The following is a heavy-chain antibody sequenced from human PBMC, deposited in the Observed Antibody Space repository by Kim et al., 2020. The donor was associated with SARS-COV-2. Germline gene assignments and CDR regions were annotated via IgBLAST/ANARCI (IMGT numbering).Heavy chain of an antibody. Sequence: GGSLRLSCAASGFTFSSYAMSWVRQAPGKGLEWVSAISGSGGSTYYADSVKGRFTISRDNSKNTLYLQMNSLRAEDTAVYYCAKEGVHCSSTSCYTEPPDYWGQGTLVTVSS. V-gene: IGHV3-23*01. CDR2: ISGSGGST. CDR3: AKEGVHCSSTSCYTEPPDY. CDR1: GFTFSSYA. D-gene: IGHD2-2*02. J-gene: IGHJ4*02.